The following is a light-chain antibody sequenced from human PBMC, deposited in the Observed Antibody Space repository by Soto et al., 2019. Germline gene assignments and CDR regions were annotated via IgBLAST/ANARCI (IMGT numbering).Light chain of an antibody. CDR3: HQYDSSPLT. CDR2: GAS. V-gene: IGKV3-20*01. Sequence: EIVLTQSPGTLSLSPGERATLPCRASQSVSSSYLAWYQQKPGQAPRLLIYGASSRATGIPDRFSGSGSGTDFTLTISRLEPVDFAVYYCHQYDSSPLTFGGGTKVEIK. J-gene: IGKJ4*01. CDR1: QSVSSSY.